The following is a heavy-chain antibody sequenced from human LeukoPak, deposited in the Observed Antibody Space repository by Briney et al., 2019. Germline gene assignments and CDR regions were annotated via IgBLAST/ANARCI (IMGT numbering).Heavy chain of an antibody. CDR2: IRYDGSNK. Sequence: GGSLRLSCAASGFTFSSYGMHWVRQAPGKGLEWVAFIRYDGSNKYYADSVKGRFTISRDNSKNTLYLQMNSLRAEDTAVYYCARLIGIAVAGDAFDIWGQGTMVTVSS. J-gene: IGHJ3*02. CDR3: ARLIGIAVAGDAFDI. D-gene: IGHD6-19*01. V-gene: IGHV3-30*02. CDR1: GFTFSSYG.